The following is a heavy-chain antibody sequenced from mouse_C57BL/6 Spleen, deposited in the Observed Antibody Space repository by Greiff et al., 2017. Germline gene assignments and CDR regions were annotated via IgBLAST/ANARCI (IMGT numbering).Heavy chain of an antibody. V-gene: IGHV14-2*01. Sequence: VQLQQSGAELVKPGASVKLSCTASGFNIKDYYMHWVKQRTEQGLEWIGRIDPEDGETKYAPKFQGKATITAATSSNTAYLQLRSLSSEDTAVYYCGRSPITTVVATRGYFDVWGTGTTVTVSA. CDR2: IDPEDGET. D-gene: IGHD1-1*01. CDR1: GFNIKDYY. CDR3: GRSPITTVVATRGYFDV. J-gene: IGHJ1*03.